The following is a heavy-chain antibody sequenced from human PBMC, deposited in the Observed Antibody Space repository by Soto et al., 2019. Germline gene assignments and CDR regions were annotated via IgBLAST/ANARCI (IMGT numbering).Heavy chain of an antibody. J-gene: IGHJ4*02. CDR2: ISSSSSFI. CDR3: AKDRGNSNPSEFDC. CDR1: GFTFSTYS. D-gene: IGHD4-4*01. Sequence: PGGSLRLSCAASGFTFSTYSMNWVRQAPGKGLEWVSSISSSSSFIYYADSVKGRFTISRDNAKNSLFLQMNSLRAEDTAVYYCAKDRGNSNPSEFDCWGQGTLVTVSS. V-gene: IGHV3-21*01.